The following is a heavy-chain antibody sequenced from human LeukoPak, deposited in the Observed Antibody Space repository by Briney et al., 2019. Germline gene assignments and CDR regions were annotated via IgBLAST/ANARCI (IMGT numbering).Heavy chain of an antibody. CDR3: AKGHVPRSITMVRGQGLNY. J-gene: IGHJ4*02. CDR2: VRYDGSNT. D-gene: IGHD3-10*01. CDR1: GFTFINYG. Sequence: GGSLRLSCAASGFTFINYGMHWVRQAPGKGLEWVAFVRYDGSNTYYADSVKGRFTISRDNSKNTLYLQMNSLRAEDTAVYYCAKGHVPRSITMVRGQGLNYWGQGTLVTVSS. V-gene: IGHV3-30*02.